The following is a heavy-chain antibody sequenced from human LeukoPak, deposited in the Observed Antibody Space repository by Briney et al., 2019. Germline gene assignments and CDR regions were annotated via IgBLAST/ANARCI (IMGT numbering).Heavy chain of an antibody. CDR3: ARYDYDILTGGYYYYYYGMDV. J-gene: IGHJ6*02. CDR2: INPNSGGT. D-gene: IGHD3-9*01. Sequence: ASVKVSCKASGYTFTGYYMHWVRQAPGQGLEWMGWINPNSGGTNYAQKFQGRVTMTRDTSISTAYMELSRLRSNDTAVYYCARYDYDILTGGYYYYYYGMDVWGQGTTVTVSS. V-gene: IGHV1-2*02. CDR1: GYTFTGYY.